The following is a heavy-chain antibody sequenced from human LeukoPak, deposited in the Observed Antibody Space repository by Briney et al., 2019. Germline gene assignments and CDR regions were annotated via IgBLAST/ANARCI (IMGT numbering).Heavy chain of an antibody. CDR2: INHSGST. CDR3: ARRALGAGSCKFDY. J-gene: IGHJ4*02. V-gene: IGHV4-34*01. Sequence: SETLSLTCAVDGGSFSGYYWSWIRQPPGKGLEWIGEINHSGSTNYNLSLKSRVTISVDTSKNQFSLKLSSVTAADTAVYYCARRALGAGSCKFDYWGQGTLVTVSS. D-gene: IGHD2/OR15-2a*01. CDR1: GGSFSGYY.